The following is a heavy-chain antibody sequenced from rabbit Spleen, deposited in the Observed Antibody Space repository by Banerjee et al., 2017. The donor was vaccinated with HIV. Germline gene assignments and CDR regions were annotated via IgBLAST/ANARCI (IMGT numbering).Heavy chain of an antibody. CDR1: GVSFTYNVY. Sequence: VESGGGLVKPGASLTLTCKASGVSFTYNVYMCWVRQAPGKGLEWIACIDTADSSGFTYYANWAKGRFTISKTSSTTVTLQMTSLTAADTANYFCARDTGSSFSSYGMDLWGQGTLVPS. V-gene: IGHV1S40*01. D-gene: IGHD8-1*01. CDR2: IDTADSSGFT. J-gene: IGHJ6*01. CDR3: ARDTGSSFSSYGMDL.